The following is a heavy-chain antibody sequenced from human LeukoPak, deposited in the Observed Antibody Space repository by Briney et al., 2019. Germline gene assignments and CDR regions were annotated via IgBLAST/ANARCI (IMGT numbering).Heavy chain of an antibody. CDR2: IRGSGGST. Sequence: GGSLRLSCAASGFTFSSSAMSSVRHGPGEGLEWVSAIRGSGGSTYYADSVKGRFTISRDNSKNTLYLQMNSLRAEDTAVYYCAKDSSGDSWGQGTLVTVSS. J-gene: IGHJ4*02. V-gene: IGHV3-23*01. CDR1: GFTFSSSA. D-gene: IGHD3-22*01. CDR3: AKDSSGDS.